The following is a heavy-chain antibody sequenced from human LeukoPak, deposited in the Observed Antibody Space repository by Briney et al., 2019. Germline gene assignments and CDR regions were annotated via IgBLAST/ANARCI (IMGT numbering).Heavy chain of an antibody. CDR1: GFTFSDHH. Sequence: GGSLRLSCAASGFTFSDHHMDWVRQAPGKGLEWVGRTENKAQRFTTQYAASVQGRFTITRDGSKNSMSLQMSSLKSEDTAVYYCRVATTSPDYWGQGTLVTVSS. V-gene: IGHV3-72*01. CDR3: RVATTSPDY. J-gene: IGHJ4*02. D-gene: IGHD5-12*01. CDR2: TENKAQRFTT.